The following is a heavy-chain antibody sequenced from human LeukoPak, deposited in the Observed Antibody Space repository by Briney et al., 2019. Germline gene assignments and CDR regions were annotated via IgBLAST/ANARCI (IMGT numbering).Heavy chain of an antibody. Sequence: ASVKVSCKASGGTFSSYAISWVRQAPRQGLEWMGGIIPIFGTANYAQKFQGRVTITADESTSTAYMELSSLRSEDTAVYYCARESYCSSTSCYEGGFDPWGQGTLVTVSS. V-gene: IGHV1-69*13. J-gene: IGHJ5*02. CDR1: GGTFSSYA. CDR3: ARESYCSSTSCYEGGFDP. D-gene: IGHD2-2*01. CDR2: IIPIFGTA.